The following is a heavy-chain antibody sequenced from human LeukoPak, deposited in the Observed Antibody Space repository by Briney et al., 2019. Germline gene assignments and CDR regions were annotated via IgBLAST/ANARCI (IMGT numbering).Heavy chain of an antibody. CDR2: ISYDGSNK. CDR3: AMLGGAAALNY. Sequence: GRSLRLSCAASGFAFSSYAMHWVRQAPGKGLEWVAVISYDGSNKYYADSVKGRFTISRDKSKNTLYLQMNSLRAEDTAVYYCAMLGGAAALNYWGQGTLVTVSS. J-gene: IGHJ4*02. CDR1: GFAFSSYA. V-gene: IGHV3-30*01. D-gene: IGHD6-13*01.